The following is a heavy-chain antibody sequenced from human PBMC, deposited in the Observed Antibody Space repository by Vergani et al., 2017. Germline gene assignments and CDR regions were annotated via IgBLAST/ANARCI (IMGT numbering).Heavy chain of an antibody. V-gene: IGHV4-61*02. CDR1: GESIRSGSHY. CDR3: ARTRPYCTSGSCPAI. Sequence: QVKLQESGPGLLKPSQTLSLTCTVSGESIRSGSHYWSWIRQPAGKGPEWIGHIHTGGSTDPNPSFNSRVSISVDTSKSQFSLKLNSVTVADTAVYYCARTRPYCTSGSCPAIWGQGTLVTVSS. J-gene: IGHJ4*02. CDR2: IHTGGST. D-gene: IGHD2-15*01.